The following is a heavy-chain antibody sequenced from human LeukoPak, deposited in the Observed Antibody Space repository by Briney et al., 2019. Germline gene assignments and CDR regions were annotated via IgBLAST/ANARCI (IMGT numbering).Heavy chain of an antibody. CDR2: IYYSGST. J-gene: IGHJ4*02. CDR3: ASGYSSSSDYLDY. V-gene: IGHV4-59*02. D-gene: IGHD6-13*01. Sequence: SETLSLTCSVSGGSVSSYFWTWIRQPPGKGLEWIGYIYYSGSTNYNPSLESRVTISVDTSKNQFSLKLTSVTAADTAVYYCASGYSSSSDYLDYWGQGTLVTVSS. CDR1: GGSVSSYF.